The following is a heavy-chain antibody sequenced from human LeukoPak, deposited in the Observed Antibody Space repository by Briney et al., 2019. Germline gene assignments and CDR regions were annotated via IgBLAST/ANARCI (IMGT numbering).Heavy chain of an antibody. CDR1: GGSISSYY. J-gene: IGHJ5*02. CDR3: AREDNWNYFPFDL. CDR2: IYYTGST. Sequence: SETLSLTCTVSGGSISSYYWSWIRQPPGKGLEWIGYIYYTGSTNYNPSLKSRVTISVDTSNNPFSLKLSSVTAADTAVYYCAREDNWNYFPFDLWGQGTLVTVSS. V-gene: IGHV4-59*01. D-gene: IGHD1-7*01.